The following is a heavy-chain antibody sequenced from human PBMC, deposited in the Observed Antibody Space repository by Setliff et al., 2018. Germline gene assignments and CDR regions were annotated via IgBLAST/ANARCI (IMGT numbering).Heavy chain of an antibody. CDR2: IHYSGST. CDR1: GGSINNYH. J-gene: IGHJ4*02. Sequence: SETLSLTCTVSGGSINNYHWNWIRQPPGKGPEWIGNIHYSGSTHYNPSPKSRVTISVDTSKDQFSLKLSSVTAADTAVYYCARGGRISYRPSSSWYILDYWGQGTLVTVSS. V-gene: IGHV4-59*12. D-gene: IGHD6-13*01. CDR3: ARGGRISYRPSSSWYILDY.